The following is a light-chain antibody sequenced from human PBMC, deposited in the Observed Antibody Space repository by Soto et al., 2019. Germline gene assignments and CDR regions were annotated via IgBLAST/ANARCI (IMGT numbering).Light chain of an antibody. CDR2: AAS. CDR1: QSLSSW. J-gene: IGKJ5*01. CDR3: LQHNSYPSIT. Sequence: DIQMTQSPSTLSASVGDRVTITCRASQSLSSWLAWYQQKPGKAPKRLIYAASSLQSGVPSRFSGSGSGTEFTLTISSLQPEDFATYYCLQHNSYPSITFGQGTRLEIK. V-gene: IGKV1-5*01.